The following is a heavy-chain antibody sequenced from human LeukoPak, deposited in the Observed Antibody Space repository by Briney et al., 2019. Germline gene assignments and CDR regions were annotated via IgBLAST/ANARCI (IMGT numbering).Heavy chain of an antibody. CDR1: GGSISSGGYS. J-gene: IGHJ5*02. Sequence: SQTLSLTCAVSGGSISSGGYSWSWIRQPPGKGLEWIGYIYHSGSTYYNPSLKSRVTISVDTSKNQFSLKLSSVTAADTAVYYCAQGYWLDPWGQGTLVTVSS. CDR3: AQGYWLDP. V-gene: IGHV4-30-2*01. CDR2: IYHSGST.